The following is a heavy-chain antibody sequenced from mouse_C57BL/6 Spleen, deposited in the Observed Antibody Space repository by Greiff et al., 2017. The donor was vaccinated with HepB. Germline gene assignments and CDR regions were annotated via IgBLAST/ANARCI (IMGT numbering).Heavy chain of an antibody. CDR1: GFTFSDYY. J-gene: IGHJ2*01. D-gene: IGHD2-4*01. Sequence: EVQVVESEGGLVQPGSSMKLSCTASGFTFSDYYMAWVRQVPEKGLEWVANINYDGSSTYYLDSLKSRFIISRDNAKNILYLQMSSLKSEDTATYYCARGGPYDYDEGFDYWGQGTTLTVSS. V-gene: IGHV5-16*01. CDR2: INYDGSST. CDR3: ARGGPYDYDEGFDY.